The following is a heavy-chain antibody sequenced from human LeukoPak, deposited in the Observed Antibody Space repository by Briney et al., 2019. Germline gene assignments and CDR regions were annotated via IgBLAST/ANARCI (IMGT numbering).Heavy chain of an antibody. J-gene: IGHJ4*02. CDR2: INYSGST. CDR3: AREGRQDFVYYDH. CDR1: GGSISSYY. D-gene: IGHD1-14*01. Sequence: PSETLSLTCTVSGGSISSYYWSWIRQPPGKGLEWIGYINYSGSTNYNPSLKSRVTMSVDTSKNQFSLKLSSVTAADTAMYYCAREGRQDFVYYDHSSQRSLVTVSS. V-gene: IGHV4-59*01.